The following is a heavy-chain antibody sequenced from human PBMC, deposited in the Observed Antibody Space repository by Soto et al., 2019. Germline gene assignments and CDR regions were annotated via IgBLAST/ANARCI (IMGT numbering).Heavy chain of an antibody. CDR1: GFTFDEYA. J-gene: IGHJ5*02. CDR3: AKGIYEEDTTGPIHP. CDR2: ISWDGTDT. Sequence: GSLRLSCAASGFTFDEYAMHWVRQFPGKGLEWVSRISWDGTDTYYADSVKGRFTISRDNSENSLYLQMNSLRAEDSALYYCAKGIYEEDTTGPIHPWGQGTLITVSS. V-gene: IGHV3-43D*04. D-gene: IGHD1-1*01.